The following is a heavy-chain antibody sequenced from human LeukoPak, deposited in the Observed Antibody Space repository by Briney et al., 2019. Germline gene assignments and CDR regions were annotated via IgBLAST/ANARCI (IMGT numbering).Heavy chain of an antibody. CDR1: GGSISSGDYS. CDR3: ARDKRAGGMDV. J-gene: IGHJ6*02. D-gene: IGHD6-25*01. V-gene: IGHV4-30-2*01. CDR2: IYHGGST. Sequence: PSQTLSLTCAVSGGSISSGDYSWSWIRQPPGKDLEWIGYIYHGGSTYYNPSLKSRITISVDRSKNQFSLNLSSVTAADTAVYYCARDKRAGGMDVWGQGTTVTVSS.